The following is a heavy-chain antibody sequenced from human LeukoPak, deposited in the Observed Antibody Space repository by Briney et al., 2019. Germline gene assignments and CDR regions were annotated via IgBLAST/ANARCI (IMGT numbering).Heavy chain of an antibody. CDR3: ARVQLRYFDWSPSEFDY. CDR2: FSAYNGNT. CDR1: GYTFTSYG. J-gene: IGHJ4*02. D-gene: IGHD3-9*01. V-gene: IGHV1-18*01. Sequence: GASVKVSCKASGYTFTSYGISWVRQAPGQGLEWMGWFSAYNGNTNYAQKLQGRVTMTTDTSTSTAYMELRSLRSDDTAVYYCARVQLRYFDWSPSEFDYWGQGTLVTVSS.